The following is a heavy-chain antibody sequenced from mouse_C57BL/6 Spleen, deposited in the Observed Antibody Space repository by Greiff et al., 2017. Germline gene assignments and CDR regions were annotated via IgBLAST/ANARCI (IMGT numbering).Heavy chain of an antibody. D-gene: IGHD1-1*01. CDR1: GYAFSSYW. Sequence: VQLQQSGAALVKPGASVKISCKASGYAFSSYWMNWVKQRPGKGLEWIGQIYPGDGDTNYNGKVKGKATLTAEKSYSTAYMQLSSLTSEDSAVYFCARRVLPYYAMDYWGQGTSVTVSA. CDR3: ARRVLPYYAMDY. CDR2: IYPGDGDT. V-gene: IGHV1-80*01. J-gene: IGHJ4*01.